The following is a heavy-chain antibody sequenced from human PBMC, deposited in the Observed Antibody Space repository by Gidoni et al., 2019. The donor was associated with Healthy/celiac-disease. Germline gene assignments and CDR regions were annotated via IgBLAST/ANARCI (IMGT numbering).Heavy chain of an antibody. D-gene: IGHD1-26*01. V-gene: IGHV3-30-3*01. CDR3: ARASLGGGDAFDI. CDR1: GFTFSSYA. J-gene: IGHJ3*02. CDR2: ISYDGSNK. Sequence: QVQLVESGGGVVQPGRSLSLSCAAPGFTFSSYAMHWVRQAPGKGLEWVAVISYDGSNKYYAYAVKGRFTISRDNSKNTLYLQMNSLRAEDTAVYYWARASLGGGDAFDIWGQGTMVTVSS.